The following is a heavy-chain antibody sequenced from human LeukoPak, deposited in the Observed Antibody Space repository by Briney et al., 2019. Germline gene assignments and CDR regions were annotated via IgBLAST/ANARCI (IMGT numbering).Heavy chain of an antibody. CDR1: GGSISSYY. CDR2: IYYSGST. V-gene: IGHV4-59*12. J-gene: IGHJ6*03. D-gene: IGHD3-16*01. CDR3: ARDTTAGGVYYYYYYMDV. Sequence: PSETLSLTCTVSGGSISSYYWSWIRQPPGKGLEWIGYIYYSGSTNYNPSLKSRVTISVDTSKNQFSLKLSSVTAADTAVYYCARDTTAGGVYYYYYYMDVWGKGTTVTVSS.